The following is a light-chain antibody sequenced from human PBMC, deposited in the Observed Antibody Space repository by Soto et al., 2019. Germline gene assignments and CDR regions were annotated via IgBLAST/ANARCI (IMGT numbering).Light chain of an antibody. J-gene: IGKJ1*01. CDR3: QQYQSYST. Sequence: GARVTITCRASQRINTWLAWYQQKPGNAPRLLIYKASNLQDGVPSRFSGSGSGTEFTLTISSLQPDDFASYYCQQYQSYSTFGQGTKVEIK. CDR2: KAS. CDR1: QRINTW. V-gene: IGKV1-5*03.